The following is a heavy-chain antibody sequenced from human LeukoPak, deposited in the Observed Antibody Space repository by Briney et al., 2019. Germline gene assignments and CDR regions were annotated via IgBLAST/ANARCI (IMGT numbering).Heavy chain of an antibody. Sequence: GRSLRLSCAASGFTFSSYGMHWVRQAPGKGLEWVSAVRGSGTDTYYADSVKGRFTISRDNSKNTLYLQLNSLRAEDTAIYYCAKTSRTNSAYDSPFDYWGQGTLVTVSS. CDR1: GFTFSSYG. D-gene: IGHD5-12*01. CDR2: VRGSGTDT. CDR3: AKTSRTNSAYDSPFDY. J-gene: IGHJ4*02. V-gene: IGHV3-23*01.